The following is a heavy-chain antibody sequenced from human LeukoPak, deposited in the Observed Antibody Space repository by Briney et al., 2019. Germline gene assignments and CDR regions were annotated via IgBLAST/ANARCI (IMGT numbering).Heavy chain of an antibody. Sequence: PSETLSLTCTVSGGSISSGSYYWSWIRQPAGKGLEWIGRIYTSGSTNYNPSLKSRVTISVDTSKNQFSLKLSSVTAADTAVYYCARSGDFWSGYYGRVLFDIWGQGTMVTVSS. V-gene: IGHV4-61*02. CDR1: GGSISSGSYY. D-gene: IGHD3-3*01. J-gene: IGHJ3*02. CDR3: ARSGDFWSGYYGRVLFDI. CDR2: IYTSGST.